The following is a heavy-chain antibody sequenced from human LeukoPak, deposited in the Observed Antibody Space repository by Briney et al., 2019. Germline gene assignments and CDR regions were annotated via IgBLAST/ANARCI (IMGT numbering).Heavy chain of an antibody. CDR1: GFTVSSNY. CDR2: ISGSGGST. Sequence: GGSLRLSCAASGFTVSSNYMSWVRQAPGKGLEWVSAISGSGGSTYYADSVKGRFTISRDNSKNTLYLQMNSLRAEDTAVYYCAKDTELYAVSDYWGQGTLVTVSS. J-gene: IGHJ4*02. CDR3: AKDTELYAVSDY. D-gene: IGHD2-8*01. V-gene: IGHV3-23*01.